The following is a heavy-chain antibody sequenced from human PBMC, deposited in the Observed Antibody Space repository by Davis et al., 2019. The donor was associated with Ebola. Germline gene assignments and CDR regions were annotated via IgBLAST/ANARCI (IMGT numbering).Heavy chain of an antibody. Sequence: PSETLSLTCAVYGGSFSGYYWGWIRQPPGKGLEWIGSIYYSGSTYYNPSLKSRVTISVDTSKNQFSLKLSSVTAADTAVYYCASSGGYYYYMDVWGKGTTVTVSS. CDR3: ASSGGYYYYMDV. D-gene: IGHD3-10*01. CDR2: IYYSGST. V-gene: IGHV4-38-2*01. CDR1: GGSFSGYY. J-gene: IGHJ6*03.